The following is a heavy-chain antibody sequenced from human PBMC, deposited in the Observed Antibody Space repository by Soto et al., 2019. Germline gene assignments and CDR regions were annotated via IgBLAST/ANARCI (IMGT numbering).Heavy chain of an antibody. CDR1: GFIFRDSA. Sequence: PGGSLRLSCAASGFIFRDSAVHWVRQASGKGPEWIGRITDKRYNYATAYAASVKGRFTVSREDSISVGYLQMDNLKVEDTATYYCHSDFWNGFSIDWGNGTTLTVSS. D-gene: IGHD3-3*01. J-gene: IGHJ6*04. V-gene: IGHV3-73*01. CDR3: HSDFWNGFSID. CDR2: ITDKRYNYAT.